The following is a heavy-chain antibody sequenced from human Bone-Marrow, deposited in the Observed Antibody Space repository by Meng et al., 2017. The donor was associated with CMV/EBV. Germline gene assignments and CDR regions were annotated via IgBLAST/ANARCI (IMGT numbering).Heavy chain of an antibody. J-gene: IGHJ6*02. D-gene: IGHD3-3*01. V-gene: IGHV4-59*01. CDR1: GGSISSYY. CDR3: VREGLWSGWTREYGMDV. Sequence: SETLSLTCTVSGGSISSYYWSWIRQPPGKGLEWIGYIYYSGSTNYNPSLKSRVTISVDTSKNQFSLKLSSVTAADTAVYYCVREGLWSGWTREYGMDVWGQGTTVAVSS. CDR2: IYYSGST.